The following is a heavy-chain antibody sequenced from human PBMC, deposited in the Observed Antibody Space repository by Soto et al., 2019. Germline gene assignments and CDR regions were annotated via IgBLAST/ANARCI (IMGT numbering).Heavy chain of an antibody. D-gene: IGHD3-22*01. Sequence: PGGSLRLSCATSGFTFSSYSMNWVRQAPGKGLEWVSSISSSSSYIYYADSVKGRFTISRDNAKNSLYLQMNSLRAEDTSVYYCARDLSYYDSSGYRALGRWGQGTLVTVS. CDR3: ARDLSYYDSSGYRALGR. J-gene: IGHJ4*02. CDR1: GFTFSSYS. V-gene: IGHV3-21*06. CDR2: ISSSSSYI.